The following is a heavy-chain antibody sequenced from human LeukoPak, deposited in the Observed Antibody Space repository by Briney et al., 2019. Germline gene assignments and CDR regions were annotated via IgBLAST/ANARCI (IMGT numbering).Heavy chain of an antibody. CDR2: IYYSGST. V-gene: IGHV4-59*01. Sequence: SETLSLTCTVSGGSISSYYWSWIRQPPGKGLEWIGYIYYSGSTNYNPSLKSRVTISVDTSENQFSLKLSSVTAADTAVYYRARDQGYCSGGSCYAHGDWFDPWGQGTLVTVSS. J-gene: IGHJ5*02. CDR3: ARDQGYCSGGSCYAHGDWFDP. D-gene: IGHD2-15*01. CDR1: GGSISSYY.